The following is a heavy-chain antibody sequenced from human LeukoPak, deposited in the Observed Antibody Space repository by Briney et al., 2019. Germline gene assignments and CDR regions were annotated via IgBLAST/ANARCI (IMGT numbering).Heavy chain of an antibody. Sequence: SVKVSCKASGGTFSSYAISWVRQAPGQGLEWMGGIIPIFGTANYAQKFQGRVTITTDESTSTAYMELSSLRSEDTAVYYCARDREGITIFGVVGAFDIWGQGTMVTVSS. CDR1: GGTFSSYA. D-gene: IGHD3-3*01. CDR3: ARDREGITIFGVVGAFDI. V-gene: IGHV1-69*05. CDR2: IIPIFGTA. J-gene: IGHJ3*02.